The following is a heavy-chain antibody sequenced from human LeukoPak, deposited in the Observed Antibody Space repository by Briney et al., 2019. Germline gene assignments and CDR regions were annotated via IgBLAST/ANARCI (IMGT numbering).Heavy chain of an antibody. Sequence: SETLSLTCKVSGGSFSGYHWTWIRQSPGTGLDYIGEINDSGSPVYNPSLKSRVTISVDTSKNEFSMSLTSVTAADTAVYYCARGPHQHWPLGQFWGQGSLVTVSS. CDR2: INDSGSP. D-gene: IGHD2-2*01. CDR3: ARGPHQHWPLGQF. J-gene: IGHJ4*02. V-gene: IGHV4-34*01. CDR1: GGSFSGYH.